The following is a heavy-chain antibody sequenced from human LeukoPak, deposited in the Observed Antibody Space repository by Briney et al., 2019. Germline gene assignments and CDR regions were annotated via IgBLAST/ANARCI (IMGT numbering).Heavy chain of an antibody. CDR2: ISSSGST. CDR3: ARGPYSYDSSGAFDI. D-gene: IGHD3-22*01. Sequence: SETLSLTCTVSGDSISSGDYYWSWIRQPVGKGLEWIGRISSSGSTNYNPSLKSRVTIPVDTSKNQFSLKLSSVTAADTAVYFCARGPYSYDSSGAFDIWGQGTMATVSS. CDR1: GDSISSGDYY. V-gene: IGHV4-61*02. J-gene: IGHJ3*02.